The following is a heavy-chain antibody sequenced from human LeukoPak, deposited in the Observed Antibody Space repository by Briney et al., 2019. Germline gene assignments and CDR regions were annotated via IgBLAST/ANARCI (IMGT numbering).Heavy chain of an antibody. CDR3: ARDPSFSPIAAATRAHFDY. CDR1: GGSISSGYY. CDR2: IYHSGST. Sequence: PSETLPLTCTVSGGSISSGYYWGWIRQPPGKGLEWIGSIYHSGSTYYNPSLKSRVTISVDTSKNQFSLKLSSVTAADTAVYYCARDPSFSPIAAATRAHFDYWGQGTLVTVSS. V-gene: IGHV4-38-2*02. J-gene: IGHJ4*02. D-gene: IGHD6-13*01.